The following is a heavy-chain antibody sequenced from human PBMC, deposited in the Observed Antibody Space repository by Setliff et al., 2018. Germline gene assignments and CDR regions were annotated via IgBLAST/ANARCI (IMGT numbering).Heavy chain of an antibody. CDR2: VNPDGSGK. D-gene: IGHD7-27*01. V-gene: IGHV3-7*01. CDR1: GFTFSSYA. J-gene: IGHJ4*02. CDR3: IDGRNRAWGVY. Sequence: LRLSCAASGFTFSSYAITWVRQAPGKGLEWVANVNPDGSGKYYVDSVKGRFTISRDNAKNSLYLQMDSLRVEDTAVYYCIDGRNRAWGVYWGQGTLVTVSS.